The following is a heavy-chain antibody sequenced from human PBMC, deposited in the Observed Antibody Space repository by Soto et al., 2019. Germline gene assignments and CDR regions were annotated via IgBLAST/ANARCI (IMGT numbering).Heavy chain of an antibody. Sequence: QLQLQESGPGLVKPSETLSLTCTVSGGSISSSSYYWGWIRQPPGKGLEWIGSIYYSGSTYYNPSIKSRVTISVDTSKNQFSLKLSSVTAADTAVYYCARGNMVRGPKGLGWNDDQSLVYFDYWGQGTLVTVSS. V-gene: IGHV4-39*01. D-gene: IGHD3-10*01. CDR2: IYYSGST. J-gene: IGHJ4*02. CDR3: ARGNMVRGPKGLGWNDDQSLVYFDY. CDR1: GGSISSSSYY.